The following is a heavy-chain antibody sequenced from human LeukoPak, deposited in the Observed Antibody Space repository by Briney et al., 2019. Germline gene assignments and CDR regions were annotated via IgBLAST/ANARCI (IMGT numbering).Heavy chain of an antibody. V-gene: IGHV1-8*01. Sequence: ASVKVSCKASGCTFTSYDINWVRQATGQGLEWMGWMNPNSGNTGYAQNFQGRVTMTRNTSISTACMGLSSLRSEDTAVYYCARAYDFWSGNYYYGMDVWGQGTTVTVSS. CDR1: GCTFTSYD. CDR2: MNPNSGNT. CDR3: ARAYDFWSGNYYYGMDV. J-gene: IGHJ6*02. D-gene: IGHD3-3*01.